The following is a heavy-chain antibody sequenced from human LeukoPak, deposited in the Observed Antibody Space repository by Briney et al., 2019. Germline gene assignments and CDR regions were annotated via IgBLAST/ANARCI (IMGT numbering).Heavy chain of an antibody. CDR1: GGSISSSSYY. V-gene: IGHV4-39*07. J-gene: IGHJ2*01. CDR2: IYYSGST. D-gene: IGHD3-10*01. CDR3: ARDIGYYGSGSYYPWYFDL. Sequence: SETLSLTCTVSGGSISSSSYYWGWIRQPPGKGLEWIGSIYYSGSTYYNPSLKSRVTKSVDTSKNQFSLKLTSVTAADTAVYYCARDIGYYGSGSYYPWYFDLWGRGTLVTVSS.